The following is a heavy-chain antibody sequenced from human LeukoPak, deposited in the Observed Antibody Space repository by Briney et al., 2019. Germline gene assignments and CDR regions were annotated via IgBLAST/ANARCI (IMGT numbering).Heavy chain of an antibody. CDR3: ARDLRYFDY. J-gene: IGHJ4*02. CDR2: INPNSGGT. V-gene: IGHV1-2*02. Sequence: ASVKVSCKTSGYSFTGYHIHWVRQAPGQGLEWMGWINPNSGGTNFAQKFPARVTLTRDTSISTVYMELSSLRSDDTAIYYCARDLRYFDYWGQGTLVTVSS. CDR1: GYSFTGYH.